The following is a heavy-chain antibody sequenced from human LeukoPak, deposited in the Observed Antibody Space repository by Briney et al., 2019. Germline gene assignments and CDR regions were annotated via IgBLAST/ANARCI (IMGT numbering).Heavy chain of an antibody. J-gene: IGHJ4*02. V-gene: IGHV3-30*18. CDR3: AKDDYYDTSGYRD. Sequence: GRSLRLSCAASGFTFSSYGMHWVCQAPGKGLEWVAVISYDVGKKYYADSVKGRFTISRDNSKNTLYLQMNSLRAEDTAVYYCAKDDYYDTSGYRDWGQGTLVTVSS. CDR1: GFTFSSYG. D-gene: IGHD3-22*01. CDR2: ISYDVGKK.